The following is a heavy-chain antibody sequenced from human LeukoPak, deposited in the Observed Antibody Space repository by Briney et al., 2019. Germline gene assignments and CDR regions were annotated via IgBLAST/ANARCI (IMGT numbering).Heavy chain of an antibody. J-gene: IGHJ5*02. CDR3: ARDGLGYCSSTSCLTANWFDP. V-gene: IGHV1-2*02. CDR1: GYTFTGYY. D-gene: IGHD2-2*01. Sequence: ASVKVSCKASGYTFTGYYMHWVRQAPGQGLEWMGWINPNSGGTNYAQKFQGRVTMTRDTSINTAYMELSRLRSDDTAVYYCARDGLGYCSSTSCLTANWFDPWGQGTLVTVSS. CDR2: INPNSGGT.